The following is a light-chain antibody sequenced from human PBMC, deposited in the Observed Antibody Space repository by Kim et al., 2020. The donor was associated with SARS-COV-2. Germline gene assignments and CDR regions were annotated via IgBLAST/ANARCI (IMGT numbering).Light chain of an antibody. V-gene: IGKV1-16*01. Sequence: VGDRVTITCRSRQDISSNLAWFQQKPGQAPKSLIYAAPSLQSGAPSSFSGGGSGTDFTLTISSLQAEDSATYYCQQYSSYPRTFGQGTKVDIK. CDR1: QDISSN. CDR2: AAP. J-gene: IGKJ1*01. CDR3: QQYSSYPRT.